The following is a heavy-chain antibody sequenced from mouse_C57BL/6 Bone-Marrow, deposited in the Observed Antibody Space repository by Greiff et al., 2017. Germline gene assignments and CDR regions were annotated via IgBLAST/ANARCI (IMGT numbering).Heavy chain of an antibody. CDR1: GYTFTEYT. D-gene: IGHD2-4*01. CDR2: FYPGSGSL. V-gene: IGHV1-62-2*01. J-gene: IGHJ4*01. CDR3: ARHGIYYDIRRGFYYAMDY. Sequence: VQLVESGAELVKPGASVKLSCKASGYTFTEYTIHWVKQRSGQGLEWIGWFYPGSGSLKYNEKFKDKATLTADKSSSTVYMELSILTSEDSAVYFCARHGIYYDIRRGFYYAMDYWGQGTSVTVSS.